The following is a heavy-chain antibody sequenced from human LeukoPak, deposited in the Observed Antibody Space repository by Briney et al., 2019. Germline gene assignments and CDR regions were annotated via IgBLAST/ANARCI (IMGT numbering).Heavy chain of an antibody. V-gene: IGHV3-48*03. D-gene: IGHD2-15*01. J-gene: IGHJ4*02. CDR3: ARNYAWAQYCGGGSCYG. CDR2: IGSSGRSM. CDR1: GFTFSSYE. Sequence: GGSLRLSCAASGFTFSSYEMNWVRHAPGKGLEWVSYIGSSGRSMCYADSVKGRFTISRDNAKNSLYLQMNSLRVEDTAVYYCARNYAWAQYCGGGSCYGWGQGTLVTVSS.